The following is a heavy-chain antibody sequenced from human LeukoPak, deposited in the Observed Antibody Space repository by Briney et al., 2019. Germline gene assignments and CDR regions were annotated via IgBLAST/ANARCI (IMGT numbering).Heavy chain of an antibody. D-gene: IGHD6-13*01. J-gene: IGHJ4*02. CDR3: ARDGGLTGIAAAGIGY. V-gene: IGHV3-74*01. CDR2: INSDGSST. Sequence: GGSLRLSCAASGFTFSGYWMHWVRQAPGKGLVWVSRINSDGSSTSYADSVKGRFTISRDNAKNTLYLQMNSLRAEDTAVYYCARDGGLTGIAAAGIGYWGQGTLVTVSS. CDR1: GFTFSGYW.